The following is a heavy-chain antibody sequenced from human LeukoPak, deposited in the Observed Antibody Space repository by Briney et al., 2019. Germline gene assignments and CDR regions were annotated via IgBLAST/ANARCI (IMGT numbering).Heavy chain of an antibody. D-gene: IGHD1-1*01. CDR2: SNPSGGST. Sequence: ASVKVSCKASGYTFTTYYIHWVRQAPGQGLEWMGISNPSGGSTDYAQRFQGRVTMTADTSTSTVFMELSSLRSEDTAVYYCTRGLGGTTLRSDWFDPWGQGTLVTVSS. V-gene: IGHV1-46*01. CDR3: TRGLGGTTLRSDWFDP. J-gene: IGHJ5*02. CDR1: GYTFTTYY.